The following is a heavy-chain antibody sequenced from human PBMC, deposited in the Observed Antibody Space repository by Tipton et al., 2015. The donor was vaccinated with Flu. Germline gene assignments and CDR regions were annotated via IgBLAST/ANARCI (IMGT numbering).Heavy chain of an antibody. CDR1: GFTVSTNH. CDR3: AKHCSGGLCYNSYAMDV. Sequence: SLRLSCAASGFTVSTNHMSWVRQAPGKGLEWVSLIYSGGSTYYADSVKGRFTISRDNSKNTLYLQMSSLSAEDTAVYYCAKHCSGGLCYNSYAMDVWGQGISVTVSS. J-gene: IGHJ6*02. D-gene: IGHD2-8*02. V-gene: IGHV3-53*01. CDR2: IYSGGST.